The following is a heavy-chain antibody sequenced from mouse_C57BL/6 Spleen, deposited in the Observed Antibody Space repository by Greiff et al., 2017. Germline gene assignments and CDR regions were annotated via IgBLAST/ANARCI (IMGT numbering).Heavy chain of an antibody. CDR3: AGFDYPVY. J-gene: IGHJ3*01. Sequence: EVKLVESGGGLVKPGGSLKLSCAASGFTFSDYGMHWVRQAPEKGLEWVAYISRGSSTIYYADTVKGRFTISRDNAKNTLFLQMTSLRAEDTAMYYCAGFDYPVYWGQGTLVTVSA. D-gene: IGHD2-4*01. V-gene: IGHV5-17*01. CDR2: ISRGSSTI. CDR1: GFTFSDYG.